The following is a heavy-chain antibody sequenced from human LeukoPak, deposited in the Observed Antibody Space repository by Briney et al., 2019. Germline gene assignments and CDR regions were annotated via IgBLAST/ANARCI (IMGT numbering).Heavy chain of an antibody. Sequence: SETLSLTCSVSGYSISSGYYWGWIRQPPGKGLEWVAAIYHSGSTYYNPSLKSRVTISVDTSKNQFSLKLSSVTAADTAVYYCARLILGYSYGIDYYYYYMDVWGKGTTVTVSS. V-gene: IGHV4-38-2*02. D-gene: IGHD5-18*01. J-gene: IGHJ6*03. CDR3: ARLILGYSYGIDYYYYYMDV. CDR2: IYHSGST. CDR1: GYSISSGYY.